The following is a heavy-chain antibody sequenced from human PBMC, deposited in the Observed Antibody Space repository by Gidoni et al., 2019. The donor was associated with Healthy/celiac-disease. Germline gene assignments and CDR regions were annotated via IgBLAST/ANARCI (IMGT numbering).Heavy chain of an antibody. J-gene: IGHJ4*02. Sequence: QVQLVQSGAEVKKPGSSVKVSCKASGGTFSRYAISWVRQAPGQGLEWMGGIIPIFGTANYAQKFQGRVTITADESTSTAYMELSSLRSEDTAVYYCARGGGLSYSSGLAGGFDYWGQGTLVTVSS. V-gene: IGHV1-69*01. CDR2: IIPIFGTA. CDR1: GGTFSRYA. D-gene: IGHD6-19*01. CDR3: ARGGGLSYSSGLAGGFDY.